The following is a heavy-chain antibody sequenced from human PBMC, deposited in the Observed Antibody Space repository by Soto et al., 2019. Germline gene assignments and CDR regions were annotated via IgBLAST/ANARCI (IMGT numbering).Heavy chain of an antibody. Sequence: SETLSLTCTVSGGSISSGSFYWGWIRPHPGQGLEWIGYIYYSGSSYYNPSLKSRVTISVDTPNKPYPPKISLVAADATGGSYCARVSSWGPGYWGQGTLVTVSS. CDR1: GGSISSGSFY. J-gene: IGHJ4*02. CDR3: ARVSSWGPGY. CDR2: IYYSGSS. D-gene: IGHD6-13*01. V-gene: IGHV4-31*02.